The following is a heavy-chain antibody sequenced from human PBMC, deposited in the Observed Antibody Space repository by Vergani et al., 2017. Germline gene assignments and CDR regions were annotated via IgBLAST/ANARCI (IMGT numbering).Heavy chain of an antibody. J-gene: IGHJ3*02. CDR1: GFTFSSYA. CDR2: ISSNGGST. CDR3: ARDFWSGYYHRASGAFDI. Sequence: EVQLVESGGGLVQPGGSLRLSCSASGFTFSSYAMHWVRQAPGKGLEYVSAISSNGGSTYYADSVKGRFTISRDNSKNTLYLQMSSLRAEDTAVYYCARDFWSGYYHRASGAFDIWGQGTMVTVSS. V-gene: IGHV3-64D*06. D-gene: IGHD3-3*01.